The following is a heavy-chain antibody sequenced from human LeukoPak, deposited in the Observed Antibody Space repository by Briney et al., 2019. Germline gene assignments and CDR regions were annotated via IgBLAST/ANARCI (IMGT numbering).Heavy chain of an antibody. CDR2: ISWNSGSI. V-gene: IGHV3-9*01. Sequence: PGRSLRLSCAASGFTFDDYAMHWVRQAPGKGLEWVSGISWNSGSIGYADSVKGRFTISRDNAKNSLYLQMNSLRAEDTALYYCAKDYSSSWSAPIFDYWGQGTLVTVSS. D-gene: IGHD6-13*01. CDR3: AKDYSSSWSAPIFDY. CDR1: GFTFDDYA. J-gene: IGHJ4*02.